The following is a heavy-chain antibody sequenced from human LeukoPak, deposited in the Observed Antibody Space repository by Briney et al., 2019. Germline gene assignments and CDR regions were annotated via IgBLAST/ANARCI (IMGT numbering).Heavy chain of an antibody. V-gene: IGHV1-2*02. CDR3: ARTVKGKDGQWLVLDY. CDR1: GYTFTGYY. CDR2: INPNSGGT. J-gene: IGHJ4*02. Sequence: ASVKVSCKASGYTFTGYYMHWVRQAPGQGLEWMGWINPNSGGTNYAQKFRGRVTMTRDTSISTAYMELSRLRSDDTAVYYCARTVKGKDGQWLVLDYWGQGTLVTVSS. D-gene: IGHD6-19*01.